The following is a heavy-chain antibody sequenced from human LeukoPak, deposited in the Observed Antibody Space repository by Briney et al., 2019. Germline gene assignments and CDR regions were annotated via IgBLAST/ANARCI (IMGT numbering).Heavy chain of an antibody. J-gene: IGHJ6*03. V-gene: IGHV1-18*01. CDR3: AREGKVVGTSNRSGWYDHYYYMDV. CDR2: ISAYNGNT. CDR1: GYTFTSYG. D-gene: IGHD6-19*01. Sequence: ASVKVSCKASGYTFTSYGISWVRQAPGQGLEWMGWISAYNGNTNYAQKLQGRVTMTTDTSTSTAYMELRSLRSDDTAVYYCAREGKVVGTSNRSGWYDHYYYMDVWGKGTTVTVSS.